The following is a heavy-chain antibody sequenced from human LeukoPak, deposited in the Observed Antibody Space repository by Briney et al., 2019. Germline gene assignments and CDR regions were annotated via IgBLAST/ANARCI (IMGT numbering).Heavy chain of an antibody. J-gene: IGHJ4*02. V-gene: IGHV3-9*01. Sequence: GRSLRLSCAASGFTFDDYGMHWVRQSPGKGLEWVSGINWNSDSIGYADSVKGRFTISRDNAKNTLYLQMNSLRAEDTAVYYCARPAVAGPIFDSWGQGTLVTVSS. D-gene: IGHD6-19*01. CDR1: GFTFDDYG. CDR2: INWNSDSI. CDR3: ARPAVAGPIFDS.